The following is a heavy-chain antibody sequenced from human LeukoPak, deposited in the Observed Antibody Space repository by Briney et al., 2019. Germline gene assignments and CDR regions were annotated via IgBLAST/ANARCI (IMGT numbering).Heavy chain of an antibody. CDR1: GFIFSNYG. D-gene: IGHD3-10*01. CDR2: ISYDGSNK. V-gene: IGHV3-30*18. CDR3: AKDYYGS. J-gene: IGHJ4*02. Sequence: AGGSLRLSRVGSGFIFSNYGMHRGRPAPGQGLEWVAVISYDGSNKIYADSVKGRFTISRDNSKSTLYLQMNSLRAEDTALYYCAKDYYGSGGQGTLVTVSS.